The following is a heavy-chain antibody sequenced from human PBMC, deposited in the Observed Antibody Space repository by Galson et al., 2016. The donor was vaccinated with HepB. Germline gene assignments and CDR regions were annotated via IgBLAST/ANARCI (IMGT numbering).Heavy chain of an antibody. CDR2: IIPIFGTA. CDR1: GGTFSSYS. V-gene: IGHV1-69*01. D-gene: IGHD3-10*01. CDR3: ARSGPTYGLYYLDY. Sequence: KVSCKASGGTFSSYSTSWLRQAPGQGLEWMGGIIPIFGTANYAQKFQGRVTITADESTNTAYMELSSLRSEDTAIYFCARSGPTYGLYYLDYWGQGTLVTVSS. J-gene: IGHJ4*02.